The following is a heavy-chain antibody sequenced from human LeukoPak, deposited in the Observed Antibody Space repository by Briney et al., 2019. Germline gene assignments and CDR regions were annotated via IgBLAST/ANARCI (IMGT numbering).Heavy chain of an antibody. Sequence: PGGSLRLSCAASGFTFDDYAIHWVRQAPGKGLEWVSGISWNSGKIVYAGSVKGRFTISRDNAKNSVYLQMDSLRAEDTALYYCAKETHSTMVPGYAFDIWGQGTMVTVSS. CDR3: AKETHSTMVPGYAFDI. D-gene: IGHD2-8*01. V-gene: IGHV3-9*01. J-gene: IGHJ3*02. CDR2: ISWNSGKI. CDR1: GFTFDDYA.